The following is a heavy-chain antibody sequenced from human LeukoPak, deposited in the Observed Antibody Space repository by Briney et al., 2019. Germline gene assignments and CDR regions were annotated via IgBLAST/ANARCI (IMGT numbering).Heavy chain of an antibody. CDR1: GFTFDDYA. Sequence: PGGSLRLSYAASGFTFDDYAIHWVRQAPGKGLEWVSGISWNSGSIGYADSVKGRFTISRVNSKNTLYLQMNSLRAEDTAVYYCARYGSGSYYLYYFDYWGQGTLVTVSS. V-gene: IGHV3-9*01. CDR3: ARYGSGSYYLYYFDY. D-gene: IGHD3-10*01. CDR2: ISWNSGSI. J-gene: IGHJ4*02.